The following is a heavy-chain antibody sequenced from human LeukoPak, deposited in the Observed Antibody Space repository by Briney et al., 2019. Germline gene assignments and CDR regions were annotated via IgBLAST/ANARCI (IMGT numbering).Heavy chain of an antibody. CDR2: IYYSGST. Sequence: PSQTLSLTCTVSGGSISSGGYYWSWIRQHPGKGLEWIGYIYYSGSTYYNPSLKSRVTISVDTSKNQFSLKLSSVTAADTAVYYCARHKFGYDFWGFDPWGQGTLVTVSS. D-gene: IGHD3-3*01. J-gene: IGHJ5*02. CDR1: GGSISSGGYY. V-gene: IGHV4-31*03. CDR3: ARHKFGYDFWGFDP.